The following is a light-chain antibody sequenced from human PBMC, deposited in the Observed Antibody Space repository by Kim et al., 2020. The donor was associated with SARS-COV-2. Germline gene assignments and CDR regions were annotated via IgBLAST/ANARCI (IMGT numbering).Light chain of an antibody. Sequence: SPGERATLSCRASQSVSSYLAWYPEKPGQAPRLLIYDASTRATGIPARFSGSWSGTDFTLTISSLEPEDFAVYCCQQRSNWPPLTFGGGTKVDIK. J-gene: IGKJ4*01. CDR2: DAS. CDR1: QSVSSY. CDR3: QQRSNWPPLT. V-gene: IGKV3-11*01.